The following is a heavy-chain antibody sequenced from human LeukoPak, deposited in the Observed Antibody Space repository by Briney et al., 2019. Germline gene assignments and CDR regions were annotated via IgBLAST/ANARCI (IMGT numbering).Heavy chain of an antibody. D-gene: IGHD1-1*01. CDR2: INYSGST. CDR3: ARHQAGSWRQQLSKEYYFDY. J-gene: IGHJ4*02. CDR1: GVSLSPYY. V-gene: IGHV4-59*08. Sequence: SETLSLTCTVSGVSLSPYYWSWLRQPPGKGLEWIGYINYSGSTHYNPSLKSRITISVDTSKNQFSLKLSSVTAADTAVYYCARHQAGSWRQQLSKEYYFDYWGQGTLVTVSS.